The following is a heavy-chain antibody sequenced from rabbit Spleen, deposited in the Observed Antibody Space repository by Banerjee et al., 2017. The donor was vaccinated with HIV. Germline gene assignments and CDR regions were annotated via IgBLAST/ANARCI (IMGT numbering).Heavy chain of an antibody. CDR3: ARDTGSSFSTYGMDL. CDR2: IAAGSSGTT. V-gene: IGHV1S45*01. J-gene: IGHJ6*01. D-gene: IGHD8-1*01. Sequence: EESGGDLVKPEGSLTLTCTASGFSFRSSYWICWVRQAPGKGLEWIACIAAGSSGTTYYASWAKGRFTISKTSSTTVTLQMTSLTVADTATYFCARDTGSSFSTYGMDLWGPGTLVTVS. CDR1: GFSFRSSYW.